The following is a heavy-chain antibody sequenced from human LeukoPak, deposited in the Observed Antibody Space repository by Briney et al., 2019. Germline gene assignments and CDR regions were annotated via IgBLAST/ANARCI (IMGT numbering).Heavy chain of an antibody. D-gene: IGHD3-10*01. CDR3: ARDEGYGSGSYSGY. CDR2: INYDGSDT. J-gene: IGHJ4*02. V-gene: IGHV3-74*01. CDR1: GFTFSSYW. Sequence: GGSLRLSCAASGFTFSSYWMHWVRQAPGKGLVWVSHINYDGSDTDYADSVKGRFTISRDNAKNTLYLQMNSLRAEDTAVYYCARDEGYGSGSYSGYWGQGTLVTVSS.